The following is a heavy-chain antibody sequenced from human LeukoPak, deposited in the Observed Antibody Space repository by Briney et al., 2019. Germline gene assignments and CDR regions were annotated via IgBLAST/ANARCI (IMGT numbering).Heavy chain of an antibody. CDR3: ARGRAAGDV. D-gene: IGHD6-13*01. Sequence: GSLRLSCAASGFTFSDYYMSWIRQPPGKGLEWIGEINHSGSTNYNPSLKSRVTISVDTSKNQFSLKLSSVTAADTAVYYCARGRAAGDVWGKGTTVTVSS. CDR1: GFTFSDYY. J-gene: IGHJ6*04. V-gene: IGHV4-34*01. CDR2: INHSGST.